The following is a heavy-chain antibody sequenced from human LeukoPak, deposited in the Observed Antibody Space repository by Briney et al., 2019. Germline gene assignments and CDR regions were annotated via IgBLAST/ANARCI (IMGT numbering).Heavy chain of an antibody. J-gene: IGHJ4*02. CDR1: GFTFSSYS. V-gene: IGHV3-21*01. CDR3: ARDSSGVMVTTYYFDY. Sequence: GGSLRLSCAASGFTFSSYSMNWVRQAPGKGLEWVSSISSSSSYIYYADSVKGRFTISRDNSKNTLYLQMNSLRAEDTAVYYCARDSSGVMVTTYYFDYWGQGTLVTVSS. CDR2: ISSSSSYI. D-gene: IGHD3-10*01.